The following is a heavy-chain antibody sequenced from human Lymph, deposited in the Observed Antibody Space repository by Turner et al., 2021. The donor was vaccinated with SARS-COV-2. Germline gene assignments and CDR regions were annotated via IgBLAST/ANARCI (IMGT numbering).Heavy chain of an antibody. CDR3: ARDLGTYGMDV. Sequence: EVQLVETGGGLIQPGGSLRLSCAASGIIVSRNYMNWVRPAPGKGLEWVSVIYSGGTTYYADSVKGRFTISRDNSKNTLYLQMNSLRVEDTAVYYRARDLGTYGMDVWGQGTTVTVSS. J-gene: IGHJ6*02. D-gene: IGHD6-13*01. CDR1: GIIVSRNY. V-gene: IGHV3-53*02. CDR2: IYSGGTT.